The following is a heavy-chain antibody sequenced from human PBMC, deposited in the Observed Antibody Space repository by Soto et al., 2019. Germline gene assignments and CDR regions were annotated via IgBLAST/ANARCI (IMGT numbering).Heavy chain of an antibody. Sequence: SETLSLTCIVSSGSISSSLNHWGWIRQPPGKGLEWIGNINYSGSTYYNPSLQSRLTISVDTSNNQFSLRLSSVTAADTAVYYCARGRNLLLWFGERGYFDYWGQGTLVTVSS. CDR3: ARGRNLLLWFGERGYFDY. V-gene: IGHV4-39*01. CDR2: INYSGST. CDR1: SGSISSSLNH. J-gene: IGHJ4*02. D-gene: IGHD3-10*01.